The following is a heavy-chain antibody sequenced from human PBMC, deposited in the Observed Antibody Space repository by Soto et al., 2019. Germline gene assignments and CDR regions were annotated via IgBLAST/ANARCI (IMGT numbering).Heavy chain of an antibody. CDR2: SIPIFGAA. D-gene: IGHD5-12*01. Sequence: SVKVSCKASGGTFNNYPITWVRQAPGEGLEWMGGSIPIFGAANYAQKFQGRVTISVDESTSTAYMELSSLRSEDTAVYYCARGRGYSGDDHYYYFDMDVWGQGTTVTVSS. CDR1: GGTFNNYP. V-gene: IGHV1-69*13. J-gene: IGHJ6*02. CDR3: ARGRGYSGDDHYYYFDMDV.